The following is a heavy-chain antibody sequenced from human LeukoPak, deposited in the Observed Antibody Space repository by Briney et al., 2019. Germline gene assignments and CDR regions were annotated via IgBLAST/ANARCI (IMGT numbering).Heavy chain of an antibody. CDR1: GFTFSSYG. Sequence: GRSLRLSCITSGFTFSSYGIHWVRQAPGKGLEWVAVVWNDGSHENYADSVKGRFTISRDNSKNTLYLQMNTLSAEDTAVYYFARDQWGSSPYGMDVWGQGTTVTVSS. V-gene: IGHV3-33*01. J-gene: IGHJ6*02. D-gene: IGHD6-13*01. CDR3: ARDQWGSSPYGMDV. CDR2: VWNDGSHE.